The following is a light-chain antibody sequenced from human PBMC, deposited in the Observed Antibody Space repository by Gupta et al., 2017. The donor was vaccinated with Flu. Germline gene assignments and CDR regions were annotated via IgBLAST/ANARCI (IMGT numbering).Light chain of an antibody. Sequence: EIVVTQSPLSLPVTPGEPASISCRSSQSLLYSNGRNYLDWYLQKPGQSPQVLIYLGSNRASGVPDRFSGSGSGTDFTLKISRVEAEDVGVYYCMQALQTPYTFGQGTKLEIK. CDR2: LGS. CDR1: QSLLYSNGRNY. V-gene: IGKV2-28*01. J-gene: IGKJ2*01. CDR3: MQALQTPYT.